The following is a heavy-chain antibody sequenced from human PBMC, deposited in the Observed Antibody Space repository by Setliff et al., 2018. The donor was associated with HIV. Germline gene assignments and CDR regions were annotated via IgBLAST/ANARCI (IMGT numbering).Heavy chain of an antibody. Sequence: ASVKVSCKASGYTFINYDINWVRQATGQGLEWMGWMNPNSGNTGYAQKFQGRVTMTRNTSISTAYMELSSLRVEDTAVYYCARETMYDSRGYLSHYFDYWGQGTPVTVSS. CDR1: GYTFINYD. CDR2: MNPNSGNT. D-gene: IGHD3-22*01. CDR3: ARETMYDSRGYLSHYFDY. J-gene: IGHJ4*02. V-gene: IGHV1-8*01.